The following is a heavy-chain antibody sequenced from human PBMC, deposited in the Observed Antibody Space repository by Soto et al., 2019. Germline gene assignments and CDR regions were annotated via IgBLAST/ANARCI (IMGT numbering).Heavy chain of an antibody. CDR2: IYYSGST. J-gene: IGHJ4*02. CDR1: GGSISSGGYY. Sequence: ASETLSLTCTVSGGSISSGGYYWSWIRQHPGKGLEWIGYIYYSGSTYYNPSLKSRVTISVDTSKNQFSLKLSSVTAADTAVYYCARGGDDYDFWSGSPHFDYWGQGTLVTVSS. V-gene: IGHV4-31*03. CDR3: ARGGDDYDFWSGSPHFDY. D-gene: IGHD3-3*01.